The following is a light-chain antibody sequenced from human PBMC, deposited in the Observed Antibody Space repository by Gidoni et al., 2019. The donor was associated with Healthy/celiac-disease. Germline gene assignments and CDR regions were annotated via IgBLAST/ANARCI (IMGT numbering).Light chain of an antibody. CDR3: QRYNNWPYT. CDR1: QSVSSN. J-gene: IGKJ2*01. V-gene: IGKV3-15*01. Sequence: EIVMTQSPATLSVSPGERATLSCRASQSVSSNLAWYLQKPGQAPRLLIYGASTRATGIPARFSGSGSGTEFTLTISSLQSEDFAVYYCQRYNNWPYTFGQGTKLEIK. CDR2: GAS.